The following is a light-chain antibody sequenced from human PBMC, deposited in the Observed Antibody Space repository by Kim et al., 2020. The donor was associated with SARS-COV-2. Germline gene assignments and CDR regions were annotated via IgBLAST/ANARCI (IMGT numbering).Light chain of an antibody. Sequence: SPGERVTLTCRASQSISNQLAWYQQKPGQAPRLLYYGASTRATGIPARFSGSGSGTEFTLDISSLQSEDFSVYYCQQYYNWPPVTFGGGTKVDIK. CDR1: QSISNQ. CDR3: QQYYNWPPVT. CDR2: GAS. J-gene: IGKJ4*01. V-gene: IGKV3-15*01.